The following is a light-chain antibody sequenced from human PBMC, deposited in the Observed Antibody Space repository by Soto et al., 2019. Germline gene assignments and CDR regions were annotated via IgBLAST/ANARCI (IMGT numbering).Light chain of an antibody. CDR3: QQRNNWPPGYT. CDR1: QSVSRY. Sequence: EIVLTQSPATLSLSPGERATLSCRASQSVSRYLAWYQQKPGQAPRLLIYDASDRATGVPARFSGSGSGTDFTLTISSLEPEDFAVYYCQQRNNWPPGYTFGQGTKLEL. J-gene: IGKJ2*01. CDR2: DAS. V-gene: IGKV3-11*01.